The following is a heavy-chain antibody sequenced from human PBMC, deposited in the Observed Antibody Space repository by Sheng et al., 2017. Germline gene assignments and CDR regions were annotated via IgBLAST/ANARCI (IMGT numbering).Heavy chain of an antibody. Sequence: QVQLQQWGAGLLTPSETLSLTCAVYGGSFSGYYWSWIRQPPGKGLEWIGEINHSGSTNYNPSLKSRVTISVDTSKNQFSLKLSSVTAADTAVYYCASPTPPASAFDIWGQGTMVTVSS. D-gene: IGHD2-15*01. CDR2: INHSGST. CDR3: ASPTPPASAFDI. V-gene: IGHV4-34*01. CDR1: GGSFSGYY. J-gene: IGHJ3*02.